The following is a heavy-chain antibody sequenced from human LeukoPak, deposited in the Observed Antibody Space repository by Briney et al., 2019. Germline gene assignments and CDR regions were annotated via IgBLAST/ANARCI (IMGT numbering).Heavy chain of an antibody. CDR1: GGTFSSYA. Sequence: SVKVSCKASGGTFSSYAISWVRQALGQGLEWMGGIIPIFGTANYAQKFQGRVTITTDESTSTAYMGLSSLRSEDTAVYYCARGERTVAGTPFDYWGQGTLVTVSS. CDR2: IIPIFGTA. V-gene: IGHV1-69*05. J-gene: IGHJ4*02. CDR3: ARGERTVAGTPFDY. D-gene: IGHD6-19*01.